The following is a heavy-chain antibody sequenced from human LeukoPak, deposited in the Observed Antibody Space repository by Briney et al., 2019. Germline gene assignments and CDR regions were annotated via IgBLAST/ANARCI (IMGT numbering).Heavy chain of an antibody. D-gene: IGHD3-22*01. CDR2: ISYDGSNK. J-gene: IGHJ1*01. Sequence: VGSLRLYSAAAGFTCSSYSMNWVRQAPGKGLEGVAGISYDGSNKYYADSVKGRFTISTDTSKNTLYLQMNSLRAEDTDFYYCEKDGESRYYLHWGQRTL. V-gene: IGHV3-30*18. CDR3: EKDGESRYYLH. CDR1: GFTCSSYS.